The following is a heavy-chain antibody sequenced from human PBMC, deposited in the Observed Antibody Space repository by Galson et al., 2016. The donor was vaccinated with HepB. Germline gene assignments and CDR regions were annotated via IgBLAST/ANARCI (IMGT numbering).Heavy chain of an antibody. CDR3: ARVTIFGIIEGFDP. CDR1: GGSISPYY. D-gene: IGHD3-3*02. Sequence: SETLSLTCTVSGGSISPYYWSWIRQTPGLGLQYIGYVYHTGSTHYNPSLKSRVTLSVDTSKNQFSLKLSSVTAADTAIYYCARVTIFGIIEGFDPWGQGILVTGSS. V-gene: IGHV4-59*01. CDR2: VYHTGST. J-gene: IGHJ5*02.